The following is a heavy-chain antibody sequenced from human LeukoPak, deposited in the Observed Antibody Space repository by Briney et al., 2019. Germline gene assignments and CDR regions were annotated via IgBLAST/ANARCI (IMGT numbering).Heavy chain of an antibody. CDR2: IKQDGSQK. Sequence: GGSLRLSCAASGFTLSSYWMSWVRQAPGKGLEWVANIKQDGSQKYYVDSVKGRFTISRDNAKNSLYLQMNSLRAEDTAVYYCAKDQGAGYSSGCPSWGQGTLVTVSS. CDR1: GFTLSSYW. V-gene: IGHV3-7*01. CDR3: AKDQGAGYSSGCPS. J-gene: IGHJ4*02. D-gene: IGHD6-19*01.